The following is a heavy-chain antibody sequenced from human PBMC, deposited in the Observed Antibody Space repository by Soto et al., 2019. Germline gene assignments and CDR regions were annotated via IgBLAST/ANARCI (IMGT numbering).Heavy chain of an antibody. Sequence: GGSLRLSCAASGFTFSSYGMHWVRQAPGKGLEWVAVIWYDGSNKYYADSVKGRFTISRDNSKNTLYLQMNSLRAEDTAVYYCARGGSSSWYNDGYYYYGMDVWGQGTTVTVSS. D-gene: IGHD6-13*01. CDR2: IWYDGSNK. V-gene: IGHV3-33*01. CDR3: ARGGSSSWYNDGYYYYGMDV. J-gene: IGHJ6*02. CDR1: GFTFSSYG.